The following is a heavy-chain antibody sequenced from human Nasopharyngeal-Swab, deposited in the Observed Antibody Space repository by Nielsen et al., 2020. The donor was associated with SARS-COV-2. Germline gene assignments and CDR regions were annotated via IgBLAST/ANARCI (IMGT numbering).Heavy chain of an antibody. CDR1: GFTFSSYS. J-gene: IGHJ3*02. Sequence: GESLKISCAASGFTFSSYSMNWVRQAPGKGLEWVSSISSSSSYIYYGDSVKGRFTISRDNAKNSLYLQMNSLRAEDTAVYYCARTDGYTLNNAFDIWSQGTMVTVSS. CDR2: ISSSSSYI. V-gene: IGHV3-21*01. D-gene: IGHD5-24*01. CDR3: ARTDGYTLNNAFDI.